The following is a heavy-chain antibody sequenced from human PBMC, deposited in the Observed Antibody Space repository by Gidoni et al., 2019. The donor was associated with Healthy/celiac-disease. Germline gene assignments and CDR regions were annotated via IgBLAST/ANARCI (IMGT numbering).Heavy chain of an antibody. Sequence: EVQLLESGVGLVQPGGSLRLSCAASGFTFSSYAMSWVRQAPGTGLEWVSAISGSGGSTYYADSVKGRFTISRDNSKNTLYLQMNSLRAEDTAVYYCAKGSQGHYDSSGPDYWGQGTLVTVSS. J-gene: IGHJ4*02. CDR2: ISGSGGST. CDR1: GFTFSSYA. D-gene: IGHD3-22*01. V-gene: IGHV3-23*01. CDR3: AKGSQGHYDSSGPDY.